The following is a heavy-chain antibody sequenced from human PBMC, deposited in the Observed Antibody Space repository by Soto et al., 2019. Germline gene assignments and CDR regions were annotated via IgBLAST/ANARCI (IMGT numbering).Heavy chain of an antibody. Sequence: PSETLSLTCTVSGGSISSGDYYWSWIRQPPGKGLEWIGYIYYSGSTYYNPSLKSRVTISVDTSKNQFSLKLSSVTAADTAVYYCARVWGSIYCSGGSCYSPGPRTNWFDPWGQGTLVTVSS. J-gene: IGHJ5*02. CDR2: IYYSGST. CDR3: ARVWGSIYCSGGSCYSPGPRTNWFDP. V-gene: IGHV4-30-4*01. D-gene: IGHD2-15*01. CDR1: GGSISSGDYY.